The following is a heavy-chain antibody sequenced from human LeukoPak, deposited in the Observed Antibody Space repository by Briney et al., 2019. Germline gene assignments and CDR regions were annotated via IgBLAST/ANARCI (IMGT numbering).Heavy chain of an antibody. CDR1: GFAFSSYS. CDR2: ISSSSSYI. Sequence: GGSLRLSCAASGFAFSSYSMNWVRQAPGKGLEWVSSISSSSSYIYYADSVKGRFTISRDNAKNSLYLQMNSLRAEDTAVYYCARGQKRFLEWLSGTYDYYYYMDVWGQGTTVTVSS. D-gene: IGHD3-3*01. CDR3: ARGQKRFLEWLSGTYDYYYYMDV. V-gene: IGHV3-21*01. J-gene: IGHJ6*03.